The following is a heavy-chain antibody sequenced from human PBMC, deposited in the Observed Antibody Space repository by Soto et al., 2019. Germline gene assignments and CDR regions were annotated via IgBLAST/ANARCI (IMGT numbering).Heavy chain of an antibody. V-gene: IGHV3-23*01. CDR1: GFTFSSYA. CDR3: AKDPGVVISRGWWFDP. D-gene: IGHD3-3*01. Sequence: EVQLLESGGGLVQPGGSLRLSCAASGFTFSSYAMSWVRQAPGKGLEWVSAISGSGGSTYYADSVKGRFTISRDNSKNTLYLKMNGLRAEDTAVYYCAKDPGVVISRGWWFDPWGQGTLVTVSS. J-gene: IGHJ5*02. CDR2: ISGSGGST.